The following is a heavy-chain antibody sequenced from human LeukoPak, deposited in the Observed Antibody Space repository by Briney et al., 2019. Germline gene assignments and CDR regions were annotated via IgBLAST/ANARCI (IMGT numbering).Heavy chain of an antibody. CDR3: ARGYDGDY. V-gene: IGHV1-69*04. CDR2: IIPILGIA. D-gene: IGHD3-22*01. Sequence: SVKVSCKASGGTFSSYAISWVRQAPGQGLEWMGRIIPILGIANYAQKLQGRVTMTTDTSTSTAYMELRSLRSDDTAVYYCARGYDGDYWGQGTLVTVSS. CDR1: GGTFSSYA. J-gene: IGHJ4*02.